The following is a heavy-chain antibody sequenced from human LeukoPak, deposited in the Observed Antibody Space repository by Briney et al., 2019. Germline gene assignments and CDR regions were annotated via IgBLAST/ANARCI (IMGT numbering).Heavy chain of an antibody. CDR1: GGSISSGSYY. V-gene: IGHV4-61*02. J-gene: IGHJ3*02. CDR3: ARGDPRGYSYDAFDI. Sequence: TSETLSLTCTVSGGSISSGSYYWSWIRQPAGKGLEWIGRIYTSGSTNYNPSLKSRVTISVDRSKNQFSLKLSSVTAADTAVYYCARGDPRGYSYDAFDIWGQGTMVTVSS. D-gene: IGHD5-18*01. CDR2: IYTSGST.